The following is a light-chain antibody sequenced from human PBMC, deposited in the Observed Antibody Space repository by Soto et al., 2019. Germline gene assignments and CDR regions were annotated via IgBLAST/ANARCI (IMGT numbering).Light chain of an antibody. CDR2: DVS. V-gene: IGLV2-14*01. CDR3: TSYTTSSAHYV. J-gene: IGLJ1*01. Sequence: QSVLTQPACVSGCPGQSITISCTGTSSDVGGFDYVSWYQHHPGKAPKLMIYDVSNRPSGVSNRFSGSKSGNTASLIISGLQAEDEADYFCTSYTTSSAHYVFGTGTKVTVL. CDR1: SSDVGGFDY.